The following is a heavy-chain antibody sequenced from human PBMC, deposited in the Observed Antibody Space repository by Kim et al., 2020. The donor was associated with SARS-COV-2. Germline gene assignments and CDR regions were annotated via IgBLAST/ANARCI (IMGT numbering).Heavy chain of an antibody. CDR1: GDSVSSNSAA. Sequence: SQTLSLTCAISGDSVSSNSAAWNWIRQSPSRGLEWLGRTYYRSKWYNDYEVSVKSRININPDTSKNQFSLQLNPVTPEDTAVYYCARDLVTAVAGFVYSYYNGMDVWGQGTTVTVSS. CDR2: TYYRSKWYN. V-gene: IGHV6-1*01. D-gene: IGHD6-19*01. J-gene: IGHJ6*02. CDR3: ARDLVTAVAGFVYSYYNGMDV.